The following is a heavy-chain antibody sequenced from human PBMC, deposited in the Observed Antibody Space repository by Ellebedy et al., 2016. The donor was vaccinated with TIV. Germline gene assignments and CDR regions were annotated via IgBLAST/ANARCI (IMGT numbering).Heavy chain of an antibody. CDR3: ARVIWGIDF. CDR1: GFTFRFYD. J-gene: IGHJ4*02. V-gene: IGHV3-11*01. Sequence: GGSLRLXXAASGFTFRFYDMSWVRQAPGKGLEWVAYISSTGRTIDYADSVKGRFTISRDNAKNSLHLQMTTLRAEDTAVYYCARVIWGIDFWGQGTRVTVSS. D-gene: IGHD3-16*01. CDR2: ISSTGRTI.